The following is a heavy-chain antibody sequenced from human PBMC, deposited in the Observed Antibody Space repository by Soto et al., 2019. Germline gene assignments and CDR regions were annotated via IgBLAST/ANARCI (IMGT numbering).Heavy chain of an antibody. CDR1: GFTFSDHY. CDR2: SRNKANSYTT. V-gene: IGHV3-72*01. CDR3: ARQSPHSGTYFFDY. D-gene: IGHD1-26*01. Sequence: GGSLRLSCTVSGFTFSDHYMDWVRQAPGRGLEWVGRSRNKANSYTTEYAASVEGRSTISRDDSKNSLFLQMSSLKTEDTAVYLCARQSPHSGTYFFDYWGRGTLVTVSS. J-gene: IGHJ4*02.